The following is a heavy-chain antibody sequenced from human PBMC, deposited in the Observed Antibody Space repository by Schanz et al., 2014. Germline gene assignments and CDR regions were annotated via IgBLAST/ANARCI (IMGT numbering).Heavy chain of an antibody. Sequence: QVQLVQSGAELKNPGASVKVSCKASGYSFSAYYIHWMRQAPGQGLEWLGRFTHISQKFQGRVTMTRDTSSTPAYMELNSLRSDDTAVYFCARGLVRYFDNWGQGTLVTVSS. CDR3: ARGLVRYFDN. J-gene: IGHJ4*02. CDR2: FT. V-gene: IGHV1-2*06. D-gene: IGHD6-19*01. CDR1: GYSFSAYY.